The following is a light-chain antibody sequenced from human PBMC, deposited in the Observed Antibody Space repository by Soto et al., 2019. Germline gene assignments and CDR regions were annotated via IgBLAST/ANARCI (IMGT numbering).Light chain of an antibody. J-gene: IGKJ1*01. Sequence: EIVMTQAPATLSVSPGERATLSCRASQSVSSNLAWYQQKPGQAPRLLIYGASTRATGIPARFSGSGSGTEFTLTISSLQSEDFEVYYCQQRSNWPRTFGQGTKVDIK. V-gene: IGKV3-15*01. CDR2: GAS. CDR3: QQRSNWPRT. CDR1: QSVSSN.